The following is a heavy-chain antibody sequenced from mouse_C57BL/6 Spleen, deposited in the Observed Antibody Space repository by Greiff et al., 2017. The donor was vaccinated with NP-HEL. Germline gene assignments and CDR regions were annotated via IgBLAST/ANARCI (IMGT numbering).Heavy chain of an antibody. V-gene: IGHV5-17*01. J-gene: IGHJ4*01. CDR2: ISSGSSTI. CDR3: ARLVVAPYAMDY. CDR1: GFTFSDYG. Sequence: DVMLVESGGGLVKPGGSLKLSCAASGFTFSDYGMHWVRQAPEKGLEWVAYISSGSSTIYYADTVKGRFTISRDNAKNTLFLQMTSLRSEDTAMYYCARLVVAPYAMDYWGQGTSVTVSS. D-gene: IGHD1-1*01.